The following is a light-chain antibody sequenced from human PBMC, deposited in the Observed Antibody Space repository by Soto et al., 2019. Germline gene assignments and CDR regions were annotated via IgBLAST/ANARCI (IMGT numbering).Light chain of an antibody. Sequence: DIQMTQSPSSLSASVGDRVTITCRASQRISNYLAWYQQKPGKVPKLLIYAASTLQSGVPSRFSGSGSGTDFTLTISSLQPEDVATYYCQNDNSAPFTFGGGTKV. J-gene: IGKJ4*01. CDR2: AAS. V-gene: IGKV1-27*01. CDR1: QRISNY. CDR3: QNDNSAPFT.